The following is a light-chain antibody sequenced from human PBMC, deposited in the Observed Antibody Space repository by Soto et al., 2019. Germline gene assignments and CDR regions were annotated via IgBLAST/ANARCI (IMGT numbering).Light chain of an antibody. CDR3: QQYNDWPRT. Sequence: VVMAQSPATFSVCASERVTLSSRASQSVSRNLAWYQQKPGQAPRVLIYGASTRATDIPVRFSGSGSGKEFTLTISSLQSEHFAVYYCQQYNDWPRTFGQGTKVDIK. J-gene: IGKJ1*01. CDR1: QSVSRN. V-gene: IGKV3-15*01. CDR2: GAS.